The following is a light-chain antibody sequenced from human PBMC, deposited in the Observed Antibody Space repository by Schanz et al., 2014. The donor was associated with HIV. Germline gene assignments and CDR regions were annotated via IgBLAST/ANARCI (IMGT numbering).Light chain of an antibody. CDR2: EVS. CDR3: SSYAGTNNLWV. V-gene: IGLV2-8*01. J-gene: IGLJ3*02. Sequence: QSALTQPPSVSGSPGQSVTISCTGTSSDVGAYDRVSWYQQHPGKAPKLMIYEVSERPSGVPDRFSGSKSGNTASLTVSGLQADDEADYYCSSYAGTNNLWVFGGGTKLTVL. CDR1: SSDVGAYDR.